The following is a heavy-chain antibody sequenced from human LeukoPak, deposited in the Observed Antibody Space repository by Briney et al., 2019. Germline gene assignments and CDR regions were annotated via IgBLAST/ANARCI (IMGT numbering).Heavy chain of an antibody. CDR1: GYTFTSYD. D-gene: IGHD5-24*01. J-gene: IGHJ3*02. CDR2: ISAYNGNT. V-gene: IGHV1-18*01. Sequence: ASVKVSCKASGYTFTSYDINWVRQATGQGLEWMGWISAYNGNTNYAQKLQGRVTMTTDTSTSTVYMELSRLRSEDTAVYYCARAVEWLQLPDAFDIWGQGTMVTVS. CDR3: ARAVEWLQLPDAFDI.